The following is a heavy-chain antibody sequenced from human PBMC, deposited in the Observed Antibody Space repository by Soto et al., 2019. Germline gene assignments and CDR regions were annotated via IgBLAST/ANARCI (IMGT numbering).Heavy chain of an antibody. D-gene: IGHD4-17*01. Sequence: EVQLVESGGGLVKPGGSLRLSCAASGFTFSSYSMNWVRQAPGKGLEWVSSISSSSSYIYYADSVQGRFTISRDNAKNSLYLQMNSLRAEDTAVYYCARDYGDYDWFDPWGQGTLVTVSS. CDR1: GFTFSSYS. CDR2: ISSSSSYI. V-gene: IGHV3-21*01. CDR3: ARDYGDYDWFDP. J-gene: IGHJ5*02.